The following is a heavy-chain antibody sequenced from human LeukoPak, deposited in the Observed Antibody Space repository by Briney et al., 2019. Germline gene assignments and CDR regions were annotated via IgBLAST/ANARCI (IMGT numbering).Heavy chain of an antibody. CDR1: GFTFSSYG. CDR3: ARSTSSEYDIYHFDY. D-gene: IGHD3-9*01. CDR2: IWYDGNNK. J-gene: IGHJ4*02. Sequence: GRSLRLSCAASGFTFSSYGMHWVRQAPGKGLEWLVVIWYDGNNKYYADSVKGRFTISRDNSKNTLYLQMNSLRAEDTAVYYCARSTSSEYDIYHFDYWGQGTLVTVSS. V-gene: IGHV3-33*01.